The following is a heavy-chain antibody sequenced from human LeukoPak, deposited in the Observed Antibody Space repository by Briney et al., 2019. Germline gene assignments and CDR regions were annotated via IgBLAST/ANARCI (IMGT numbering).Heavy chain of an antibody. CDR1: GGSFSGYY. Sequence: PSETLSLTCAVYGGSFSGYYWSWIRQPPGKGLEWIGEINHSGSTNYNPSLKSRVTISVDTSKNQFSLKLGSVTAADTAVYYCARQKPLGTFDYWGQGTLVTVSS. CDR2: INHSGST. V-gene: IGHV4-34*01. CDR3: ARQKPLGTFDY. D-gene: IGHD1-14*01. J-gene: IGHJ4*02.